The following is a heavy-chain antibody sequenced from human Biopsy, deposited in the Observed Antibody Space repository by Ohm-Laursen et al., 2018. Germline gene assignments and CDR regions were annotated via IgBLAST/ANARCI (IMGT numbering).Heavy chain of an antibody. V-gene: IGHV3-9*01. CDR2: ISWNSDDI. CDR1: GFKFDEFA. CDR3: AKDLGLNYSDRFLFYYGMDV. Sequence: SLRLSCAASGFKFDEFAMHWVRQTPGKGLEWVSGISWNSDDIGYADSVKGRFTISRDNARNALHLQMNSLRTEDTALYYCAKDLGLNYSDRFLFYYGMDVWGRGTTVIVSS. D-gene: IGHD4-17*01. J-gene: IGHJ6*02.